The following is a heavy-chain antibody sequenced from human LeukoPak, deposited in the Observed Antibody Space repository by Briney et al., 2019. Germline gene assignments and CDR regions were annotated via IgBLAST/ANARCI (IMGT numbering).Heavy chain of an antibody. V-gene: IGHV3-7*01. J-gene: IGHJ4*02. Sequence: GGSLRLSCAASGFTFSNYWMTWVRQAPGKGLEWVANIKEDGSAKYYVDSVKGRFSISRDNAKNSLYLQMNSLRAEDTALYYCASKWGSYPACWGQRALVTVSS. CDR3: ASKWGSYPAC. CDR2: IKEDGSAK. D-gene: IGHD1-26*01. CDR1: GFTFSNYW.